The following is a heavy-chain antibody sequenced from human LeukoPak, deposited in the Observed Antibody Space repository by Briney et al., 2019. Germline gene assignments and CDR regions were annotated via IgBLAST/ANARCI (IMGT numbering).Heavy chain of an antibody. J-gene: IGHJ2*01. D-gene: IGHD4-23*01. CDR1: GGTFSSYA. V-gene: IGHV1-69*13. CDR2: IIPIFGTA. CDR3: ARASTVVTPGLGWYFDL. Sequence: GASVKVSCKASGGTFSSYAISWVRQAPGQGLEWMGGIIPIFGTANYAQKFQGRVTITADESTSTAYMELSSLRSEDTAVYYCARASTVVTPGLGWYFDLWGRGTLVTVSS.